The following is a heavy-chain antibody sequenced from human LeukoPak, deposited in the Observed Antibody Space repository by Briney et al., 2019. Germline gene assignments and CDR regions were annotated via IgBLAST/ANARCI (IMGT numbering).Heavy chain of an antibody. D-gene: IGHD1-1*01. Sequence: GGSLRLSCAASGFSFSSYGMSWVRQAPGKGLEWVSSISGSGGSTYYADSVKGRFTISRDNSKNTLYLQMNSLRAEDTAVYYCAKQGTLYFDLWGRGTLVTVSS. CDR1: GFSFSSYG. CDR3: AKQGTLYFDL. J-gene: IGHJ2*01. V-gene: IGHV3-23*01. CDR2: ISGSGGST.